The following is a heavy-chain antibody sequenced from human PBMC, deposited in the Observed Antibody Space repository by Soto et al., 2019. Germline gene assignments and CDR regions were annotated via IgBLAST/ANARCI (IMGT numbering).Heavy chain of an antibody. D-gene: IGHD1-26*01. CDR2: ISSSSSTI. Sequence: EVQLVESGGGLVQPGGSLRLSCAASGCTFSSCSMNWVRQAPGKGLEWVSYISSSSSTIYYADSVKGRFTISRDNAKNSLYLQMNSLRAEDTAVYYCAREEGLLNWFDPWGQGTLVTVSS. J-gene: IGHJ5*02. CDR3: AREEGLLNWFDP. V-gene: IGHV3-48*01. CDR1: GCTFSSCS.